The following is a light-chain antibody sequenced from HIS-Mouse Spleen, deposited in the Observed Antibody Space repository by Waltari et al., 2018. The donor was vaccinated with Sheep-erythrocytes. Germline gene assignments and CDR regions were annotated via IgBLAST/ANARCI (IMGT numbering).Light chain of an antibody. CDR2: WAS. Sequence: DIVMTQSPDSLAVSRGERATINCKSSQSVLYSSNNKNYLAWYQQKPGQPPKLLIYWASTRESGVPDRFSGSGSGTDFTLTISSLRAEDVAVYYCQQYYSTLWTFGQGTKVEIK. CDR3: QQYYSTLWT. V-gene: IGKV4-1*01. J-gene: IGKJ1*01. CDR1: QSVLYSSNNKNY.